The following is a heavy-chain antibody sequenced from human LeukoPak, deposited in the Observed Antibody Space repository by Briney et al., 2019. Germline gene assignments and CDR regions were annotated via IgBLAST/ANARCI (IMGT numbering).Heavy chain of an antibody. CDR3: ARESRRAITMVRGVSNYFDY. CDR2: INHSGST. J-gene: IGHJ4*02. Sequence: SETLSLTCAVYGGSFNGYYWTWIRQPPGKGLEWIGEINHSGSTNYNPSLKSRVTISVDTSKNQFSLKLSSVTAADTAVYYCARESRRAITMVRGVSNYFDYWGQGTLVTVSS. CDR1: GGSFNGYY. D-gene: IGHD3-10*01. V-gene: IGHV4-34*01.